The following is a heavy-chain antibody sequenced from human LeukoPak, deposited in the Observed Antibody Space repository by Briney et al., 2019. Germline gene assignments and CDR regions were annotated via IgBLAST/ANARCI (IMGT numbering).Heavy chain of an antibody. J-gene: IGHJ6*02. CDR2: INPNSGGT. D-gene: IGHD6-13*01. Sequence: ASVKVSCKASGYTFTGYYIHWVRQAPGQGLEWMGWINPNSGGTNYAQKFPGRATTTRDTSISTAYMELSRLTSDDTAVYYCARDPHSTSWFYAMDVWGQGTTVTVSS. CDR3: ARDPHSTSWFYAMDV. V-gene: IGHV1-2*02. CDR1: GYTFTGYY.